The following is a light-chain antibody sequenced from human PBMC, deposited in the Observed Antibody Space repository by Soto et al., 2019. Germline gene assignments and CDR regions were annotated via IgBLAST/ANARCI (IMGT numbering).Light chain of an antibody. Sequence: SYELTQPPSVSVSPGQTARITCSGDALPNQYAYWYQQKPGQAPVVVTYKDIERPSGIPERFSGSSSGTTVTLTISGVQAEDEADYYCQSADSSGTYVVFGGGTKVTVL. CDR2: KDI. V-gene: IGLV3-25*03. J-gene: IGLJ2*01. CDR1: ALPNQY. CDR3: QSADSSGTYVV.